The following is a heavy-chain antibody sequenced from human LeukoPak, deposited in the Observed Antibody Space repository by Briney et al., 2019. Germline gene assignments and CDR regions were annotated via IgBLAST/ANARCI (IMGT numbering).Heavy chain of an antibody. D-gene: IGHD3-22*01. V-gene: IGHV4-59*01. Sequence: SETLSLTCTVSGGSISTYYWNWIRQPPGKGLEWIVYIYYSGSTNYNPSLKSRVTISVDTSKNQFSLKLSSVTAADTAVYYCARDRGDSSGYRTCNWLDSWGQGTLVTVSS. CDR1: GGSISTYY. J-gene: IGHJ5*01. CDR3: ARDRGDSSGYRTCNWLDS. CDR2: IYYSGST.